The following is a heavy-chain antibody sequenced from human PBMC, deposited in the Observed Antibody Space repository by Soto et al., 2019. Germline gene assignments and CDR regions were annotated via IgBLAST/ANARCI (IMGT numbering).Heavy chain of an antibody. CDR3: AKEGTITAVSGIAFDY. D-gene: IGHD6-19*01. CDR2: ISYEGSNK. CDR1: GFIFSRYA. Sequence: VQLGESGAGVVQPGRSLRLSCAASGFIFSRYAMHWVRQAPGKGLEWVAGISYEGSNKYYADSAKGRFTISTDNSNNTMYLEMNSLRPADTAVYYCAKEGTITAVSGIAFDYWGRGTLVTVSS. J-gene: IGHJ4*02. V-gene: IGHV3-30*04.